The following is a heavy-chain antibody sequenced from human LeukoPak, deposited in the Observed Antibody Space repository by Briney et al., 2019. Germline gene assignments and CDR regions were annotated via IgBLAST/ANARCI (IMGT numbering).Heavy chain of an antibody. J-gene: IGHJ4*02. V-gene: IGHV4-39*07. CDR1: GASISSSSYY. D-gene: IGHD3-10*01. CDR2: IYYSGSP. CDR3: ASNSFDYYGSGSYSVDY. Sequence: PSETLSLTCTVSGASISSSSYYWGWIRQPPGKGLEWIGGIYYSGSPYYNPSLKSRVTISVDTSKNQFSLKLSSVTAADTAVYYCASNSFDYYGSGSYSVDYWGQGTLVTVSS.